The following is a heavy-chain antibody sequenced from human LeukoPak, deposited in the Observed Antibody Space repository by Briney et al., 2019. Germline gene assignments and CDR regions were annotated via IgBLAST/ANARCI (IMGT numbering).Heavy chain of an antibody. D-gene: IGHD3-3*01. J-gene: IGHJ6*02. Sequence: GGSLRLSCAASGSTFSDYYMSWIRQAPGKGLEWVSYISSSGSTIYYADSVKGRFTISRDNAKNSLYLQMNSLRAEDTAVYYCARTGLRRQNYDFWSGYYPPRGMDVWGRGTTVTVSS. V-gene: IGHV3-11*01. CDR3: ARTGLRRQNYDFWSGYYPPRGMDV. CDR2: ISSSGSTI. CDR1: GSTFSDYY.